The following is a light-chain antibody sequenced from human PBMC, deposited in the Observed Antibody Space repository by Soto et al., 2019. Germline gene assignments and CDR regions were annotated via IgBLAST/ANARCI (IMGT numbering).Light chain of an antibody. V-gene: IGKV3-11*01. CDR3: QHRSGWPLT. CDR2: DAS. CDR1: QGVGRF. Sequence: EIVLTQSPATLSLSPGERAALSCRASQGVGRFLAWYQQKPGQAPRLLIYDASNRATGIPARFSGSGSGTDFTLAINNLEPEDFAVYYCQHRSGWPLTFGGGTKVEIK. J-gene: IGKJ4*01.